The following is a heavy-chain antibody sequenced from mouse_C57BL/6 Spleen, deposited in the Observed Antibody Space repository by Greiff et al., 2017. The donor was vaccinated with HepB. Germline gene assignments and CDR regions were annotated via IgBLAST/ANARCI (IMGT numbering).Heavy chain of an antibody. J-gene: IGHJ3*01. CDR1: GYTFTSYW. D-gene: IGHD2-4*01. V-gene: IGHV1-50*01. Sequence: VQLQQSGAELVKPGASVKLSCKASGYTFTSYWMQWVKQRPGQGLEWIGEIDPSDSYTNYNQKFKGKATLTVDTSSSTAYMQLSSLTSEDSAVYYGASDDYDGAYWGQGTLVTVSA. CDR2: IDPSDSYT. CDR3: ASDDYDGAY.